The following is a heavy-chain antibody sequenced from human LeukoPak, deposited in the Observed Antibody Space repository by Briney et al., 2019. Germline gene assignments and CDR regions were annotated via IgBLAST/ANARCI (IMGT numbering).Heavy chain of an antibody. V-gene: IGHV4-34*01. CDR2: INHSGST. D-gene: IGHD5-12*01. CDR1: GVSFSGYY. J-gene: IGHJ4*02. Sequence: ASETLSLTCAVYGVSFSGYYWSWIRQPPGKGLEWIGEINHSGSTNYNPSLKSRVTISVDTSKNQFSLKLSSVTAADTAVYYCATTKGDYWGQGTLVTVSS. CDR3: ATTKGDY.